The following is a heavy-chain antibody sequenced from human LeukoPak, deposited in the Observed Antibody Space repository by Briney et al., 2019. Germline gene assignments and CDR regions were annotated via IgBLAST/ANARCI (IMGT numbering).Heavy chain of an antibody. J-gene: IGHJ4*02. CDR1: GFTFSTYA. D-gene: IGHD3-10*02. CDR3: ARGVNYFVLEY. V-gene: IGHV3-23*01. CDR2: LSPSGGIT. Sequence: GGSLRLSCAASGFTFSTYAMSWVRQAPGKGQEWVSALSPSGGITYYEDSVKGRFTISRDNSKNTLYLQMNSLRAEDTAVYYCARGVNYFVLEYWGQGTLVTISS.